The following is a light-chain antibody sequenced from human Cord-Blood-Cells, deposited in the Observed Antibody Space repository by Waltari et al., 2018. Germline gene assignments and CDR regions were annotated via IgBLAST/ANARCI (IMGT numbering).Light chain of an antibody. V-gene: IGLV1-47*01. CDR1: SSHIGSNY. CDR2: RNN. J-gene: IGLJ3*02. CDR3: AAWDDSLSGSWV. Sequence: QSVLTQPPSASGTPGQWVTISCSGSSSHIGSNYVYWYQQLPGTAPKILIYRNNQRPSGVPDRFSGSKSGTSASLAISGLRSEDEADYYCAAWDDSLSGSWVFGGGTKLTVL.